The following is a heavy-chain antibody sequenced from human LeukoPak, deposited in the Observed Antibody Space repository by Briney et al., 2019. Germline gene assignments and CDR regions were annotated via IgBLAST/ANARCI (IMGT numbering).Heavy chain of an antibody. D-gene: IGHD1-1*01. V-gene: IGHV3-23*01. CDR2: ISGGGGGTT. CDR1: GVTFSSCA. J-gene: IGHJ5*02. CDR3: ANGRAGGWNGGDR. Sequence: VGSLRLSCVDSGVTFSSCAMTWVRQAPGKGLEWVSAISGGGGGTTYYAESVQGRFTISGDNSNNTVYLQMHSLRAEDTAIYFCANGRAGGWNGGDRWGQGTLVTVSS.